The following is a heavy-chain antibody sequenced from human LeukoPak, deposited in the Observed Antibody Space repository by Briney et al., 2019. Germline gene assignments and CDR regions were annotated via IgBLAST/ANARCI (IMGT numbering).Heavy chain of an antibody. J-gene: IGHJ4*02. D-gene: IGHD2-21*02. CDR2: IYYSGST. CDR1: GGSISSGDYY. V-gene: IGHV4-30-4*01. Sequence: SETLSLTCTVSGGSISSGDYYWSWIRQPPGKGLEWIGYIYYSGSTYYNPSLKSRVTISADTSKNQFSLKLSSVTAADTAVYYCARVWVGEYCGGDCYSYFDYWGQGTLVTVSS. CDR3: ARVWVGEYCGGDCYSYFDY.